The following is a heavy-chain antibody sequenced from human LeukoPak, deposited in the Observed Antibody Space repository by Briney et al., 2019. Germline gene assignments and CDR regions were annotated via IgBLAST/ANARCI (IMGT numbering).Heavy chain of an antibody. CDR3: AREWNYYGSGIMDV. CDR2: IKQDGGEK. D-gene: IGHD3-10*01. Sequence: QPGGSLGLSCAASGFTFSSYWMSWVRQAPGKGLEWVANIKQDGGEKYYVGSVKGRFTVSRDNAKNSLYLQMNSLRAEDTAVYYCAREWNYYGSGIMDVWGKGTTVTVSS. V-gene: IGHV3-7*01. J-gene: IGHJ6*04. CDR1: GFTFSSYW.